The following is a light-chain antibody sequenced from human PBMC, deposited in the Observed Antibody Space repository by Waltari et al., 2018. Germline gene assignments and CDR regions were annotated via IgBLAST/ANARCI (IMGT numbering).Light chain of an antibody. Sequence: QSALTQPPSASGSPGQSVTLSCTGTSSDIGGSNYVSWYQQHPGKAPKLMIYEVFKRPSGVPDRFSGSKSGNTASLTVSGLQAEDEADFYCSSYSGTNNPVVFGGGTRLTVL. CDR1: SSDIGGSNY. CDR3: SSYSGTNNPVV. CDR2: EVF. V-gene: IGLV2-8*01. J-gene: IGLJ2*01.